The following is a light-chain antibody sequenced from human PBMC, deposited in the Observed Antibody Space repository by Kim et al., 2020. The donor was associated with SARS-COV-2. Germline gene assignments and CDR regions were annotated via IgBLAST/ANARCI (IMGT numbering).Light chain of an antibody. CDR2: SDN. V-gene: IGLV1-44*01. J-gene: IGLJ3*02. CDR1: SPNIGANS. CDR3: AAWDDRLSGPV. Sequence: GQRVTISCSGSSPNIGANSVNWYHLLPGTAPRLLIYSDNKRPSGVPDRSSASKSGTSASLAISGLQSEDDGDYYCAAWDDRLSGPVFGGGTKLTVL.